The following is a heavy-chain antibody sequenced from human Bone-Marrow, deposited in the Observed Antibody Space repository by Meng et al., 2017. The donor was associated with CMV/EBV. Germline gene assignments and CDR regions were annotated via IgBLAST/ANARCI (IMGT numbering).Heavy chain of an antibody. CDR1: GGTFTTYT. J-gene: IGHJ4*02. V-gene: IGHV1-69*02. Sequence: SVKVSWKASGGTFTTYTFSWVRQAPGQGLEWMGRIIPIPDIRNYAQKFQGRVTITADKSTSTAYMELSSLRSEDTAVYYCARALGSSSWYTLDYWGQGTLVTVSS. D-gene: IGHD6-13*01. CDR3: ARALGSSSWYTLDY. CDR2: IIPIPDIR.